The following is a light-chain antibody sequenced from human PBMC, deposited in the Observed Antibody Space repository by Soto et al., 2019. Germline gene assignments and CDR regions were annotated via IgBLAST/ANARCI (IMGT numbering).Light chain of an antibody. V-gene: IGLV2-14*01. CDR1: SSDVGGYKY. Sequence: QSALTQPASVSGSPGQSITISCTGTSSDVGGYKYVSWYQQHPGKAPKLMIYEVSNRPSGVSDRFSGSKSGNTASLTISGLQAEDEADYYCISYTSSSTLIFAGGTKLTVL. CDR3: ISYTSSSTLI. J-gene: IGLJ2*01. CDR2: EVS.